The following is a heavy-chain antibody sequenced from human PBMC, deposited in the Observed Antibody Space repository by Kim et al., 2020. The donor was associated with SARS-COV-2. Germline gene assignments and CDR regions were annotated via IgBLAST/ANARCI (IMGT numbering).Heavy chain of an antibody. J-gene: IGHJ6*02. CDR2: ISSSSSYI. CDR3: ARDYDSSGYYTYYYYYYGMGV. CDR1: GFTFSSYS. V-gene: IGHV3-21*01. D-gene: IGHD3-22*01. Sequence: GGSLRLSCAASGFTFSSYSMNWVRQAPGKGLEWVSSISSSSSYIYYADSVKGRFTISRDNAKNSLYLQMNSLRAEDTAVYYCARDYDSSGYYTYYYYYYGMGVWGQGTTVTVSS.